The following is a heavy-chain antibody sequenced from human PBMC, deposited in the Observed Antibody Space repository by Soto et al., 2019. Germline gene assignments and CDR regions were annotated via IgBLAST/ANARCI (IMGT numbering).Heavy chain of an antibody. CDR3: ARLHTHGTYGMDV. V-gene: IGHV1-69*13. Sequence: SVKVSCKASGGSFTYTLSWVRQAPGQGLEWMGGIIPIFGTTNYAQKFQGRVTITADESTKTAYMELSTLRSEDTAVYYCARLHTHGTYGMDVCGQGTTVTVSS. J-gene: IGHJ6*02. CDR2: IIPIFGTT. CDR1: GGSFTYT.